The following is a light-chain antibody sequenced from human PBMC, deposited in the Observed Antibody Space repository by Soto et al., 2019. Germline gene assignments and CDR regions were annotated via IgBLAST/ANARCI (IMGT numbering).Light chain of an antibody. CDR1: SSDVGGYNY. Sequence: QSALTQPRSVSGSPGQSVTISCIGTSSDVGGYNYVSWYQHHPGNAPRLMIYDVNKRPSGVPDRFSGSKSGNTASLTISGLQAEDEADYHCSSYAGTYIHFVFGTGTKVTVL. V-gene: IGLV2-11*01. J-gene: IGLJ1*01. CDR2: DVN. CDR3: SSYAGTYIHFV.